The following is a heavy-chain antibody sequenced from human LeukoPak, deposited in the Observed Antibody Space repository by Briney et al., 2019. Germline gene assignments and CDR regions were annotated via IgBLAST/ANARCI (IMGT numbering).Heavy chain of an antibody. CDR2: IYSGGST. V-gene: IGHV3-53*01. CDR3: ARDKGGVFDAFDI. Sequence: GGSLRLSCAASGFTVSSNHMSWVRQAPGKGLEWVSVIYSGGSTYYADSVKGRFTISRDNSKNTLYVQMNSLRAEDTAVYYCARDKGGVFDAFDIWGQGTKVTVSS. J-gene: IGHJ3*02. CDR1: GFTVSSNH. D-gene: IGHD3-16*01.